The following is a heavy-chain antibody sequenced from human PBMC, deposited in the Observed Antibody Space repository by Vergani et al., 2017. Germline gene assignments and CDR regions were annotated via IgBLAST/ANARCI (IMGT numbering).Heavy chain of an antibody. Sequence: QLQLQESGPGLVKPSETLSLTCSVSGGSITSSSFYWGWIRQPPGKGLEWIGKVSYSGSTYYNPSLKSRVTISVDRSKNQFSLKLSSVTAADTAVYYCARGVRGGDYDFWSGYYTDNWFDPWGQGTLVTVSS. J-gene: IGHJ5*02. V-gene: IGHV4-39*07. CDR2: VSYSGST. CDR1: GGSITSSSFY. CDR3: ARGVRGGDYDFWSGYYTDNWFDP. D-gene: IGHD3-3*01.